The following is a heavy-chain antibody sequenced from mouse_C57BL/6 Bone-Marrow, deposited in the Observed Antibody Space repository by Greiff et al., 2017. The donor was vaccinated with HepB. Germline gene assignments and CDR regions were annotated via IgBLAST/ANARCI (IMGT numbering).Heavy chain of an antibody. CDR1: GYTFTDYY. V-gene: IGHV1-26*01. CDR2: INPNNGGT. D-gene: IGHD2-4*01. Sequence: VQLQQSGPELVKPGASVKISCKASGYTFTDYYMNWVKQSHGKSLEWIGDINPNNGGTSYNQKFKGKATLTVDKSSSTAYMELRSLTSEDSAVYYCARVYYDYSWFAYWGQGTLVTVSA. CDR3: ARVYYDYSWFAY. J-gene: IGHJ3*01.